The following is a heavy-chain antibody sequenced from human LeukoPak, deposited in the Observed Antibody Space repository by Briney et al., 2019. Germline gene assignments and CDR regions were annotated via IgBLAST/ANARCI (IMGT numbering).Heavy chain of an antibody. V-gene: IGHV1-2*02. CDR3: ARDVAGTAEPFDY. D-gene: IGHD6-19*01. Sequence: ASVKVSCKASGYTFTDYYMHWVRQAPGQGLEWMGWINPNSGGTNYAQKFQGRVTMTRDTSISTAYMELSRLRSDDTAVYYCARDVAGTAEPFDYWGQGTLVTVSS. J-gene: IGHJ4*02. CDR2: INPNSGGT. CDR1: GYTFTDYY.